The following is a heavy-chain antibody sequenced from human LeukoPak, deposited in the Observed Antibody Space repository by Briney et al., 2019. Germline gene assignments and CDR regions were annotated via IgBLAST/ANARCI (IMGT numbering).Heavy chain of an antibody. V-gene: IGHV4-34*01. CDR1: GGSFSGYY. Sequence: PSETLSLTCAVYGGSFSGYYWSWIRQPPGKGLEWIGEINHSGSTNYNPSLKSRVTISVDTSKNQFSLKLSSVTAADTAVYYCARGLYDSSGYPYYYYTDVWGKGTTVTVSS. J-gene: IGHJ6*03. CDR3: ARGLYDSSGYPYYYYTDV. CDR2: INHSGST. D-gene: IGHD3-22*01.